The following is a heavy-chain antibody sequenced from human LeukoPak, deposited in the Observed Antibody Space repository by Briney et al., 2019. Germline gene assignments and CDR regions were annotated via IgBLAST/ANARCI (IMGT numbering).Heavy chain of an antibody. J-gene: IGHJ4*02. CDR3: AKGSRSSGHYSDY. Sequence: GRSLRLSCAASGFTFSSYGMHWVRQAPGKGLEWVAVISYDGSNKYYADSVKGRFTISRDNSNNTLYLQMNSLRAEDTAVYYCAKGSRSSGHYSDYWGQGTLVTVSS. CDR2: ISYDGSNK. CDR1: GFTFSSYG. D-gene: IGHD3-22*01. V-gene: IGHV3-30*18.